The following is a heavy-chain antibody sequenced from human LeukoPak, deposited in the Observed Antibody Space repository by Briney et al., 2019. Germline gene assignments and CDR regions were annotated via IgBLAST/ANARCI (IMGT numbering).Heavy chain of an antibody. J-gene: IGHJ4*02. CDR2: INPNSGGT. V-gene: IGHV1-2*02. CDR3: ARSWRFCSGDSCYPIDY. D-gene: IGHD2-15*01. Sequence: ASVKVSCKASGYTFTGYYMHWVRQAPGQGLEWMGWINPNSGGTNYAQKFRGRVTMTRDTSISTAYMELSRLRSDDTAVYYCARSWRFCSGDSCYPIDYWGQGTLVTVSS. CDR1: GYTFTGYY.